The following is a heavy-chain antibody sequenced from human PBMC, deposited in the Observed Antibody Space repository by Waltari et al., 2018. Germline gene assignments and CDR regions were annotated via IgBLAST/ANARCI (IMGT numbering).Heavy chain of an antibody. J-gene: IGHJ6*02. V-gene: IGHV3-23*01. D-gene: IGHD2-2*01. CDR1: GFTFTNYA. Sequence: EVQLLESGGGLVQPGGSLRLSCAASGFTFTNYAMNWVRQAPGKGVELVSFISGSGGSTYYADSVKGRFTISRDNSKKTLYLQMNSLRGEDTAVYYCANLGAAMRVYSFDGLDVWGQGTTVTVSS. CDR3: ANLGAAMRVYSFDGLDV. CDR2: ISGSGGST.